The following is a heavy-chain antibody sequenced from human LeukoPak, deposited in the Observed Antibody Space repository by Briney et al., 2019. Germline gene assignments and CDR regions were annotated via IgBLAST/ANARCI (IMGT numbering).Heavy chain of an antibody. CDR1: GGSISSYY. CDR3: ASNFDSI. J-gene: IGHJ3*02. D-gene: IGHD3-9*01. CDR2: ISYSGST. V-gene: IGHV4-59*12. Sequence: MPSETLSLTCTVSGGSISSYYWSWIRQPPGKGLEWIGYISYSGSTNFNPSLKSRVTMSVDTSKNQFSLKLTSVTAADTAVYYCASNFDSIWGQGTMVTVSS.